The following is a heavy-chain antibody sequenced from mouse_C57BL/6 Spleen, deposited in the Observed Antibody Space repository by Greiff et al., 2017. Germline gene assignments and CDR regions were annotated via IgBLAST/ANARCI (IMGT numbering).Heavy chain of an antibody. V-gene: IGHV1-82*01. Sequence: VQLQQSGPELVKPGASVKISCKASGYAFSSSWLNWVKQRPGKGLEWIGRIYPGDGDTNYNGKFKGKATLTADKSSSTAYMQLSSRPSEDSAVYFCARDYYGSPDYWGQGTTLTVSS. CDR1: GYAFSSSW. CDR3: ARDYYGSPDY. CDR2: IYPGDGDT. J-gene: IGHJ2*01. D-gene: IGHD1-1*01.